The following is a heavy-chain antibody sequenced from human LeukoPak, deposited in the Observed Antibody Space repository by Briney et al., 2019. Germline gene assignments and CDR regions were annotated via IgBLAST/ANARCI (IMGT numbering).Heavy chain of an antibody. Sequence: GGSLRLSCAASGFTFSSYEMNWVRQAPGKGLEWVSYISSSGSTIYCADSVKGRFTISRDSATNSLYLQMNSLRAEDTAVYHCARVAFGELWGMDVWGKGTTVTISS. D-gene: IGHD3-10*01. J-gene: IGHJ6*04. CDR2: ISSSGSTI. CDR1: GFTFSSYE. V-gene: IGHV3-48*03. CDR3: ARVAFGELWGMDV.